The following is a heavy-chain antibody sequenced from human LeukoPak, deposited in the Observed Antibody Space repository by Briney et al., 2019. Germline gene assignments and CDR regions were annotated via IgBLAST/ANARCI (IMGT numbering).Heavy chain of an antibody. V-gene: IGHV3-66*02. CDR1: GFTLSTYY. J-gene: IGHJ4*02. CDR3: ARELTVGATIDY. Sequence: GRSLSLSRAPSGFTLSTYYMSWVRQASGREREWVSGIYVGGNSYYADSVTGRFTISRDNSRNTLHLQMNSLRGEDTAVYYCARELTVGATIDYWGQGTLVTVSS. CDR2: IYVGGNS. D-gene: IGHD1-26*01.